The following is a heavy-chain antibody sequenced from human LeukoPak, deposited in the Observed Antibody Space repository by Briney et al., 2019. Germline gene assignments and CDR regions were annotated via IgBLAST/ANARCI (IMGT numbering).Heavy chain of an antibody. D-gene: IGHD4-17*01. V-gene: IGHV3-21*01. CDR3: ARDQAVGDYGVNDGAFDI. CDR1: GFTFSSYS. CDR2: ISSSSSYI. J-gene: IGHJ3*02. Sequence: GGSLRLSCAASGFTFSSYSMNWVRQAPGKGLEWVSSISSSSSYIYYADSVKGRFTISRDNAKNSLYLQMNSLRAEDTAVYYCARDQAVGDYGVNDGAFDIWGQGTMVTVSS.